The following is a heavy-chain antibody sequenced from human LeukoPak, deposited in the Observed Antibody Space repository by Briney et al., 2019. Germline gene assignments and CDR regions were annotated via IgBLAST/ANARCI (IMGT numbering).Heavy chain of an antibody. Sequence: SETLSLTCTVSGGSISSGSYYGSWIRQPAGKGLEWIGRIYTSGSTNYNPSLKSRVTISVDTSKNQFSLKLSSVTAADTAVYYCARGGSYSGFDYWGQGTLVTVSS. CDR1: GGSISSGSYY. J-gene: IGHJ4*02. CDR2: IYTSGST. CDR3: ARGGSYSGFDY. V-gene: IGHV4-61*02. D-gene: IGHD1-26*01.